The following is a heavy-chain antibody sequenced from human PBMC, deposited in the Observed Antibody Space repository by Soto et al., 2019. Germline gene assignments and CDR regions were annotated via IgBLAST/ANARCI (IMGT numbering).Heavy chain of an antibody. D-gene: IGHD1-26*01. Sequence: NPSETLSLTCTVSGGSVSSGSYYWSWIRQPPGKGLEWIGYVYYSSGTNYNPSLNSRVTISVNTSKDQFSTKLTSVTAADTAVYYCARDKDTVGATSSYYYGMDVWGQVTTVTVSS. J-gene: IGHJ6*02. CDR3: ARDKDTVGATSSYYYGMDV. CDR2: VYYSSGT. CDR1: GGSVSSGSYY. V-gene: IGHV4-61*01.